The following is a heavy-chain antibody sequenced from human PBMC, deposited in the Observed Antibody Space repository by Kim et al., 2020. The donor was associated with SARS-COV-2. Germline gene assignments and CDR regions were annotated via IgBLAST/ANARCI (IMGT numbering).Heavy chain of an antibody. CDR1: GFTFNNFG. CDR3: AKANVFMWFGKFYNDAFDI. V-gene: IGHV3-30*18. J-gene: IGHJ3*02. D-gene: IGHD3-10*01. CDR2: ISDEGSRK. Sequence: GGSLRLSCVASGFTFNNFGMHWVRQAPGKGLEWVAVISDEGSRKYYADSVNGRFTISRDSVKNTVFLQMSSLTAEDTAVYYCAKANVFMWFGKFYNDAFDIWGQGTLVTVSS.